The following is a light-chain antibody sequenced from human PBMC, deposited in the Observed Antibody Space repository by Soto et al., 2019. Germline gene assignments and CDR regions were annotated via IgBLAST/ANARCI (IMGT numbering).Light chain of an antibody. J-gene: IGKJ2*01. Sequence: DIQMTQSPSSLSASIGDRVTITCRASQNINSNLNWYQQKPGKAPKVLIYAASRLQSGVPSRFSGSGSGTEFTLTISSLEPEDFAPYYCQQSHITTLFTFGKGTKLEIK. V-gene: IGKV1-39*01. CDR2: AAS. CDR1: QNINSN. CDR3: QQSHITTLFT.